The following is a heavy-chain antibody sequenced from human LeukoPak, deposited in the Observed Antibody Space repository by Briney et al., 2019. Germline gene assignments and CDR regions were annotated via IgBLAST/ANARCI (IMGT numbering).Heavy chain of an antibody. D-gene: IGHD5-12*01. CDR2: TNHSGST. Sequence: SETLSLTCAVYGGSFSGYYWSWIRQPPGKGLEWIGETNHSGSTNYNPSLKSRVTISVDTSKNQFSLKLSSVTAADTAVYYCARRGYSGVPEIRRRFDPWGQGTLVTVSS. CDR3: ARRGYSGVPEIRRRFDP. V-gene: IGHV4-34*01. J-gene: IGHJ5*02. CDR1: GGSFSGYY.